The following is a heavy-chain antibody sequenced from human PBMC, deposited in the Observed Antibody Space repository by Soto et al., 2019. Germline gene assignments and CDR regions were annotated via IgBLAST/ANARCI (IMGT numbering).Heavy chain of an antibody. D-gene: IGHD5-12*01. V-gene: IGHV3-7*05. J-gene: IGHJ4*02. Sequence: PGGSLRLSCAASGFTFSSYWMSWVRQAPGKGLEWVANIKQDGSEKYYVDSVKGRFTISRDNAKNSLYLQMNSLRAEDTAVYYCAREYSGYDSGFDYWGQGTLVTVSS. CDR3: AREYSGYDSGFDY. CDR2: IKQDGSEK. CDR1: GFTFSSYW.